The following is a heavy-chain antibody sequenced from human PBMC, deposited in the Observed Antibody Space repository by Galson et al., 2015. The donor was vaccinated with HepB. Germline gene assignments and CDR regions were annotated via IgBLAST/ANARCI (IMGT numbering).Heavy chain of an antibody. V-gene: IGHV3-48*01. CDR2: ISSSSSTI. CDR3: ARTDFWSGYYRTENYYYYYMDV. D-gene: IGHD3-3*01. Sequence: SLRLSCAASGFTFSSYSMNWVRQAPGKGLEWVSYISSSSSTIYYADSVKGRFTISRDNAKNSLYLQMNSLRAEDTAVYYCARTDFWSGYYRTENYYYYYMDVWGKGTTVTVSS. CDR1: GFTFSSYS. J-gene: IGHJ6*03.